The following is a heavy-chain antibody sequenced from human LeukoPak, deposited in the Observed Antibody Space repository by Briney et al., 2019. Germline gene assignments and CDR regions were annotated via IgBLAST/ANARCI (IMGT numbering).Heavy chain of an antibody. J-gene: IGHJ5*02. CDR2: IKQDGSEK. Sequence: GGSLRLSCAASGFTFSSYWMSWVRQAPGKGLEWVANIKQDGSEKYYVDFVKGRFTISRDSAKNSLYLQMNSLRAEDTAVYYCARDDCSSISCYHNWFDPWGQGTLVTVSS. V-gene: IGHV3-7*01. D-gene: IGHD2-2*01. CDR1: GFTFSSYW. CDR3: ARDDCSSISCYHNWFDP.